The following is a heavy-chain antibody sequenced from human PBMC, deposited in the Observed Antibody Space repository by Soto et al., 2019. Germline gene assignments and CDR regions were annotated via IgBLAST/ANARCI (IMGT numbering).Heavy chain of an antibody. CDR1: GYTFTGYY. J-gene: IGHJ3*02. V-gene: IGHV1-2*04. Sequence: GASVKVSCKASGYTFTGYYIHWVRQAPGQGLEWMGWINPNSGGTNYAQKFQGWVTMTRDTSISTAYMELSRLRSDDTAVYYCARYCSGGSCPNDAFDIWGQGTMVTVSS. CDR3: ARYCSGGSCPNDAFDI. D-gene: IGHD2-15*01. CDR2: INPNSGGT.